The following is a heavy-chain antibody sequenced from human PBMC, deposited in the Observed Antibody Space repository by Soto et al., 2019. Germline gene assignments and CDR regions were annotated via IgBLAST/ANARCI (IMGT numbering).Heavy chain of an antibody. CDR1: GYTFTSYG. CDR2: IRVYNGNT. J-gene: IGHJ4*01. V-gene: IGHV1-18*01. D-gene: IGHD5-12*01. CDR3: VRDSPIGSTFSGYDGIDY. Sequence: GASVKVSCKASGYTFTSYGISWVRQAPGQGLEWMGWIRVYNGNTNYAQKLQGRVTITADKSTGTAYMELNSLRSEDTAVYYCVRDSPIGSTFSGYDGIDYWG.